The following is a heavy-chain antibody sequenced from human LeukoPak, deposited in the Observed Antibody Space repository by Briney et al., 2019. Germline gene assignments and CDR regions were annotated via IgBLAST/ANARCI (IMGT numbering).Heavy chain of an antibody. CDR1: GFTVSSNY. D-gene: IGHD3-22*01. Sequence: PGGSLRLSCEASGFTVSSNYMNWVRQAPGKGLEWVSVIYSGGRTYYADSVKGRFTICRDSSKNMLYLQMNILKAEDTAVYYCAREGYYDSSVSPDDYLYYYAMDVWGRGTTVTVSS. CDR2: IYSGGRT. CDR3: AREGYYDSSVSPDDYLYYYAMDV. J-gene: IGHJ6*02. V-gene: IGHV3-66*01.